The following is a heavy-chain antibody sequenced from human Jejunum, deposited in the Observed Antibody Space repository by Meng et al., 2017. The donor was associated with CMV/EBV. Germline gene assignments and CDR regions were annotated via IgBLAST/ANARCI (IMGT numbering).Heavy chain of an antibody. CDR3: ARDSPGEEKWN. J-gene: IGHJ4*02. CDR1: GYTFSNSF. Sequence: SCKTSGYTFSNSFFHWVRQAPGQGLEWMTRINPFDDSTTSAPEFQGRVTMTRDTSTATVYLDLTSLTSEDTAMYYCARDSPGEEKWNWGQGTLVTVSS. D-gene: IGHD4-17*01. V-gene: IGHV1-46*01. CDR2: INPFDDST.